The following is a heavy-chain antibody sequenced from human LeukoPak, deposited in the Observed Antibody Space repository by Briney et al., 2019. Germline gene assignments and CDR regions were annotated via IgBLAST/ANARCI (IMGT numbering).Heavy chain of an antibody. V-gene: IGHV7-4-1*02. CDR1: GYTFTSYA. J-gene: IGHJ3*02. CDR3: ARDLDSAAFDN. D-gene: IGHD2-15*01. CDR2: IRTSTGSP. Sequence: ASVKVSCKASGYTFTSYAINWVRQAPGQGLGYMGWIRTSTGSPTYAQGFTGRFAFSLDTSVNTAYLQISSLKAEDTAVYYCARDLDSAAFDNWGQGTMVTVSS.